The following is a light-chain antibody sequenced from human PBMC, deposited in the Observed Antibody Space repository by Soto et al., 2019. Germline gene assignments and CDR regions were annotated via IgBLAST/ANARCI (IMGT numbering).Light chain of an antibody. Sequence: QMTQSPSTLSASVGDRVTITCRASQSISSWLAWYQQKPGKAPKLLIYKASTLESGVPSNFSGSGSGTEFTLTISSLQPEDFATYHCQQYNSYPWTFGQGTKVDI. CDR3: QQYNSYPWT. CDR1: QSISSW. J-gene: IGKJ1*01. CDR2: KAS. V-gene: IGKV1-5*03.